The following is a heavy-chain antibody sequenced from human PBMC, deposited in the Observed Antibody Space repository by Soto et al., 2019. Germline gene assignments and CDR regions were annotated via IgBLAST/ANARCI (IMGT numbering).Heavy chain of an antibody. Sequence: SETLSLTCTVSGGSISSYYWSWIRQPPGKGLEWIGYIYYSGSTNYNPSLKSRVTISVDTSKNQFSLKVSSVTAADTAVYYCARRWGTSFDFRGQGTLVTVSA. V-gene: IGHV4-59*01. D-gene: IGHD7-27*01. CDR2: IYYSGST. CDR1: GGSISSYY. J-gene: IGHJ4*02. CDR3: ARRWGTSFDF.